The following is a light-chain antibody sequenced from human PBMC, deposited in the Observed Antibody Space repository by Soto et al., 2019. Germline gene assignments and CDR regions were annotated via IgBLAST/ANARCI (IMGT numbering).Light chain of an antibody. CDR1: RFVSNYY. Sequence: DIVLTQSPGTLSLSPGDRATLSCRTSRFVSNYYVAWYQQRPGQAPRLLIYAASSRDTDIPDRFSGSGSGTDFTLTISRLEPEDFAVYFCQHYADSPPVFTFGPGTKVEI. CDR2: AAS. CDR3: QHYADSPPVFT. J-gene: IGKJ3*01. V-gene: IGKV3-20*01.